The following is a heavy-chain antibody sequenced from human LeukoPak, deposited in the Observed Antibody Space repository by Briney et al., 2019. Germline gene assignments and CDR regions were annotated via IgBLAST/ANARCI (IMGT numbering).Heavy chain of an antibody. CDR2: IKSKSDGGTT. V-gene: IGHV3-15*01. CDR3: TTDRFS. J-gene: IGHJ5*02. CDR1: GFTFSNSW. D-gene: IGHD3-10*01. Sequence: PGGSLRLSCAASGFTFSNSWMSGVRQAPGKGLEWVGRIKSKSDGGTTDHAAPVKGRFTISRDDSKSTLYLQMNSLKIEDTAVYYCTTDRFSWGQGTRVTVSS.